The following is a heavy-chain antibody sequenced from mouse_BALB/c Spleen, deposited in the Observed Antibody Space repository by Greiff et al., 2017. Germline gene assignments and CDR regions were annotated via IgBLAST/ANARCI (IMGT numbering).Heavy chain of an antibody. J-gene: IGHJ2*01. CDR1: GYSITSGYY. V-gene: IGHV3-6*02. Sequence: DVKLVESGSGLVKPSQSLSLTCSVTGYSITSGYYWNWIRQFPGNKLEWMGYISYDGSNNYNPSLKNRISITRDTSKNQFFLKLNSVTTEDTATYDCARCMSTPGYFDDWGQGTTLTVSS. CDR2: ISYDGSN. D-gene: IGHD2-4*01. CDR3: ARCMSTPGYFDD.